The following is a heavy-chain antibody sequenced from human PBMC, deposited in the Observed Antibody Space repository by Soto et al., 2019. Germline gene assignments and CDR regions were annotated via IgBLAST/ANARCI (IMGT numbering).Heavy chain of an antibody. Sequence: SETLSLTCTVSGGSISSSSYYWGWILQPPGKGLEWIGYIYYSGSTNYNPSLKSRVTISVDTSKNQFSLKLSSVTAADTAVYYCARRYSSSFEYWGQGTLVTVSS. J-gene: IGHJ4*02. D-gene: IGHD6-13*01. CDR1: GGSISSSSYY. CDR2: IYYSGST. CDR3: ARRYSSSFEY. V-gene: IGHV4-61*05.